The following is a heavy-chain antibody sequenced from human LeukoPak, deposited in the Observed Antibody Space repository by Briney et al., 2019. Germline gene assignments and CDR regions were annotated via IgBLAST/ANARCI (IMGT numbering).Heavy chain of an antibody. D-gene: IGHD3-22*01. CDR2: INPNSGGT. J-gene: IGHJ4*02. Sequence: ASGKVSCKASGYTFTCYYMHWGRRAPGQGLEWRGWINPNSGGTKYAQKCQGRVTMTSDTSITTAYMERSRARSDDPALYYFAXXXYDSSGYYYSRWGQGTLVTVSS. V-gene: IGHV1-2*02. CDR1: GYTFTCYY. CDR3: AXXXYDSSGYYYSR.